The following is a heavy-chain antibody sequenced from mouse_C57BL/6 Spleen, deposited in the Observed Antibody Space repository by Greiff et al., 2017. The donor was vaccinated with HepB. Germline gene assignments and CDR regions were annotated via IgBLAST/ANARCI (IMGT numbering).Heavy chain of an antibody. Sequence: VQLQQSGAELARPGASVKLSCKASGYTFTSYGISWVKQRTGQGLEWIGEIYPRSGNTYYNEKFKGKATLTADKSSSTAYMELRSLTSEDSAVYFSAREGYGNPHWYFDVWGTGTTVTVSS. CDR2: IYPRSGNT. J-gene: IGHJ1*03. CDR1: GYTFTSYG. CDR3: AREGYGNPHWYFDV. D-gene: IGHD2-1*01. V-gene: IGHV1-81*01.